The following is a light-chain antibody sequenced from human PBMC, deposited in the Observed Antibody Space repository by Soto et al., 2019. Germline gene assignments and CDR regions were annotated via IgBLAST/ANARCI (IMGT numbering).Light chain of an antibody. CDR3: QQYNNWPPFT. CDR1: QNIERW. Sequence: DIQMTQSPSTLSASVGDRVTITCRASQNIERWLAWYQQKPGKAPKLLLYDVSSLESGVPSRFSGSGSGTEFILTINGLQPDDFATYHCQQYNNWPPFTFGPGTKVDIK. CDR2: DVS. V-gene: IGKV1-5*01. J-gene: IGKJ3*01.